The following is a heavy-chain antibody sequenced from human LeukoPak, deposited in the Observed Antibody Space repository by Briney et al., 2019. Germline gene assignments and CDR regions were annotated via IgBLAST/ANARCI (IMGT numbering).Heavy chain of an antibody. J-gene: IGHJ4*02. Sequence: PSETLSLTCTVSGGSISSSSYYWGWIRQPPGKGLEWIGSIYYSGSTYYNPSLKSRVTISVDTSKNQFSLKLSSVTAADTAVYYCARLRPYYYDSSGYYYPGYWGQGTLVTVSS. CDR2: IYYSGST. V-gene: IGHV4-39*01. CDR1: GGSISSSSYY. D-gene: IGHD3-22*01. CDR3: ARLRPYYYDSSGYYYPGY.